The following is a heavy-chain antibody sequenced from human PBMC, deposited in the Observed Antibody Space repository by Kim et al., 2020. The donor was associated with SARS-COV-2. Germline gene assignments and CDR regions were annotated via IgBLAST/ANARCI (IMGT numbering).Heavy chain of an antibody. CDR1: GFTFDDYG. V-gene: IGHV3-20*01. CDR2: INWNGGST. D-gene: IGHD2-15*01. Sequence: GGSLRLSCAASGFTFDDYGMSWVRQAPGKGLEWVSGINWNGGSTGYADSVKGRFTISRDNAKNSLYLQMNSLRAEDTALYHCARDLRYCSGGSCFEIPYDPWGQGTLVTVSS. J-gene: IGHJ5*02. CDR3: ARDLRYCSGGSCFEIPYDP.